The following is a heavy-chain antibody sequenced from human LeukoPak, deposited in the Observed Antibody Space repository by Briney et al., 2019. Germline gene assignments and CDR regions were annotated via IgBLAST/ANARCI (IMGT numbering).Heavy chain of an antibody. CDR2: INPNSGGT. V-gene: IGHV1-2*02. CDR3: ARAWLVDY. CDR1: GYTFTDYY. Sequence: ASVKVSCKASGYTFTDYYIHWVRQAPGQGLEWMGWINPNSGGTNSAQKFQGRVTMTRDTSISTAYMELSRLRSDDTAMYYCARAWLVDYWGQGTPVTVSS. D-gene: IGHD5-12*01. J-gene: IGHJ4*02.